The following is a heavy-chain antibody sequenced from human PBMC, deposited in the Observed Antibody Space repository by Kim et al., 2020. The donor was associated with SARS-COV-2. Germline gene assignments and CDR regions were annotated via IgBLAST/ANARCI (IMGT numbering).Heavy chain of an antibody. Sequence: SETLSLTCAVYGGSFSGYYWSWIRQTPGKGLEWLGETSHGGSTNYNPSLKSRVTISPDTSKNQFSLKMSSVTAADTAVYYCARTFPHYYGSGSWYFDYWSQGSLVTVSS. CDR1: GGSFSGYY. V-gene: IGHV4-34*01. D-gene: IGHD3-10*01. CDR2: TSHGGST. J-gene: IGHJ4*02. CDR3: ARTFPHYYGSGSWYFDY.